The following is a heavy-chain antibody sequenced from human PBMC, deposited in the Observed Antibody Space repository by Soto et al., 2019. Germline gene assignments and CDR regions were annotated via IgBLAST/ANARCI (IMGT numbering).Heavy chain of an antibody. Sequence: SETLSLTCTVSGGSISSSSYYWGWIRQPPGKGLEWIGSIYYSGGTYYNPSLKSRVTISVDTSKNQFSLKLSSVTAADTAVYYCARHGADTYYDFWSGYPFDYWGQGTLVTVSS. J-gene: IGHJ4*02. CDR2: IYYSGGT. CDR3: ARHGADTYYDFWSGYPFDY. D-gene: IGHD3-3*01. CDR1: GGSISSSSYY. V-gene: IGHV4-39*01.